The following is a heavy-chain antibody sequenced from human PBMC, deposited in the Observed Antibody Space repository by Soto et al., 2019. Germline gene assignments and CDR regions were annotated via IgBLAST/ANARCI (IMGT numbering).Heavy chain of an antibody. J-gene: IGHJ6*03. CDR1: GYSFTSYW. CDR2: IYPGDSDT. V-gene: IGHV5-51*01. Sequence: GESLKISCKVSGYSFTSYWIGCVRQMPGKGLEWMGIIYPGDSDTRYSPSFQGQVTISADKSISTAYLQWSSLKASDTAMYYCARLVPPRVDYMDVWGKGTTVTVSS. CDR3: ARLVPPRVDYMDV.